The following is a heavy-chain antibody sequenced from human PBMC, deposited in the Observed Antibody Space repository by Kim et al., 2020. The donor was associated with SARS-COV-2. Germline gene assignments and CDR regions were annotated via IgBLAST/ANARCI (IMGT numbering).Heavy chain of an antibody. Sequence: YATSVKGRFTSSRDDSKSIAYLQMNSLKTEDTAVYYCTRGSRIAARRVFDYWGQGTLVTVSS. J-gene: IGHJ4*02. CDR3: TRGSRIAARRVFDY. V-gene: IGHV3-49*02. D-gene: IGHD6-6*01.